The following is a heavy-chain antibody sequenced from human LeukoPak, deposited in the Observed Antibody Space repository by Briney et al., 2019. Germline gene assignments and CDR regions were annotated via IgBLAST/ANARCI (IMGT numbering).Heavy chain of an antibody. Sequence: SETLSLTCAVYGGSFSGYYWSWIRQPPGKGLEWIGEINHSGSTNYNPSLKSRVTISVDTSKNQFSLKLSSVTAADTAVYYCARGRTYYDFWSGYYDPRYYYYYMDVWGKGTTVTVSS. CDR3: ARGRTYYDFWSGYYDPRYYYYYMDV. CDR1: GGSFSGYY. CDR2: INHSGST. V-gene: IGHV4-34*01. D-gene: IGHD3-3*01. J-gene: IGHJ6*03.